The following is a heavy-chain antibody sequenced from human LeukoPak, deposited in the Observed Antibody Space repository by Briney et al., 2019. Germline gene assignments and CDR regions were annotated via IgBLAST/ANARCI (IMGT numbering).Heavy chain of an antibody. CDR1: GYTFTSYY. D-gene: IGHD3-22*01. J-gene: IGHJ4*02. V-gene: IGHV1-46*01. CDR2: INPSGGST. Sequence: VASVKVSCKASGYTFTSYYMHWVRQAPGQGLEWRGIINPSGGSTSYAQKFQGRVTMTRDTSTSTVYMELSSLRSEDTAVYYCAREELSYYDSSGYYYFDYWGQGTLVTVSS. CDR3: AREELSYYDSSGYYYFDY.